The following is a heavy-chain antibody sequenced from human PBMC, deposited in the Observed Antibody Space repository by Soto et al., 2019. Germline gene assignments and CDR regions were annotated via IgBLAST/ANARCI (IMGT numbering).Heavy chain of an antibody. J-gene: IGHJ5*02. Sequence: EVQLVESGGGLVQPGGSLRLSCAASGFTFSSYSMHWVRQAPGKGLEYVSAISSNGCTTSYANSVKGRFTISRDNSKNMLYLQMGSLRAEDMAVYYCGGYSGDGIWSWGQGTLVTVSS. CDR1: GFTFSSYS. V-gene: IGHV3-64*01. CDR2: ISSNGCTT. CDR3: GGYSGDGIWS. D-gene: IGHD1-26*01.